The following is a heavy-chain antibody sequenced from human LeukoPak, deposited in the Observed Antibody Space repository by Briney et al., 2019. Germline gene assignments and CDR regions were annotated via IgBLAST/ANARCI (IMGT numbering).Heavy chain of an antibody. V-gene: IGHV1-46*01. CDR1: GYTFTSYY. CDR3: ALGPFAENDY. Sequence: GASVKVSCKASGYTFTSYYMHWVRQAPGQGLEWMGIINPSGGSTSYAQRFQGRVTMTRDTSTSTAYMELRSLRSDDTAVYYCALGPFAENDYWGQGTLVTVSS. D-gene: IGHD1-14*01. CDR2: INPSGGST. J-gene: IGHJ4*02.